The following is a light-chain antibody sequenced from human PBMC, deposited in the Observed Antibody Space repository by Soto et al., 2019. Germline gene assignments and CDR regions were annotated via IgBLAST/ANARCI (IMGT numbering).Light chain of an antibody. V-gene: IGLV9-49*01. CDR1: SGYSNYK. Sequence: QLVLTQPPSASASLGASVTLTCTLSSGYSNYKVDWYQQRPGKGPRFVMRVGTGGIVGSKGDGIPDRFSVLGSGLNRYLTIKNIQEEDESDYHCGADHGSGSNFVCVGGGTKLTVL. CDR2: VGTGGIVG. J-gene: IGLJ2*01. CDR3: GADHGSGSNFVC.